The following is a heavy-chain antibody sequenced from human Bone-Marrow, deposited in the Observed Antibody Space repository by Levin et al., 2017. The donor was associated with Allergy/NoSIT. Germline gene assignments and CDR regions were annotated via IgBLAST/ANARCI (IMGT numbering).Heavy chain of an antibody. CDR1: GGSVSSYY. J-gene: IGHJ5*02. D-gene: IGHD3-10*01. CDR3: ARDRWVGTYWGNWFDP. V-gene: IGHV4-59*02. CDR2: ISYGGSA. Sequence: TSSETLSLTCTVYGGSVSSYYWAWIRQPPGKGLEWIAYISYGGSAYYNPSLQSRATMSLDTAKNQFSLNLNSVAAAEADVYESARDRWVGTYWGNWFDPWGQGALVTVSS.